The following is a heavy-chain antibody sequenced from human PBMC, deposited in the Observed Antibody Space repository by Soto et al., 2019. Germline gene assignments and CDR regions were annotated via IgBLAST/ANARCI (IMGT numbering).Heavy chain of an antibody. CDR1: EGARVGGGYC. CDR3: TREQSDDNYFDP. D-gene: IGHD6-19*01. V-gene: IGHV4-61*08. Sequence: LCLTCTVAEGARVGGGYCCTWVQQPPGKGLEWLGYIYYSGGTNYNPSLKSRVTISLDKSKSQFSLRLISVTAADTAVYYCTREQSDDNYFDPWGQGTLVTVSS. J-gene: IGHJ5*02. CDR2: IYYSGGT.